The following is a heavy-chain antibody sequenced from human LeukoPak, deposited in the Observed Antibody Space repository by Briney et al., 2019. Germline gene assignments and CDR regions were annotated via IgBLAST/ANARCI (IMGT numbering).Heavy chain of an antibody. CDR2: IRREGYGGTT. CDR3: TRDHDFWRGPLDV. CDR1: GFTFGDYS. D-gene: IGHD3-3*01. V-gene: IGHV3-49*03. Sequence: PGRSLRLSCTASGFTFGDYSLSWFRQAPGGGLEWVAFIRREGYGGTTEYAASVKGRFTISRDDSKSIAYLQMNSLKTEDTGVYYCTRDHDFWRGPLDVWGKGTTVTVSS. J-gene: IGHJ6*04.